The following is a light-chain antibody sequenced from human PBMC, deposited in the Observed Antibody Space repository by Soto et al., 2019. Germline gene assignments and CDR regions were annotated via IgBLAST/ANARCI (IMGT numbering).Light chain of an antibody. V-gene: IGLV1-47*01. CDR2: RNN. J-gene: IGLJ7*01. CDR3: AAWDDSLSGPV. Sequence: QSVLTQPPSASGTPGQRVTISCSGSSSNIGSNYVYWYQQLPGTAPKLLIYRNNQRPSGVPDRFSGSKSGTSASLASSVLRSEDEADYYCAAWDDSLSGPVFGGGTQLTVL. CDR1: SSNIGSNY.